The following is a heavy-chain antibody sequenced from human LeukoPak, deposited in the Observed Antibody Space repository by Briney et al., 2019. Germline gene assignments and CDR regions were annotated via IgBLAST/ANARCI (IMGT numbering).Heavy chain of an antibody. CDR1: EFIFSSYS. CDR2: ISSSGSYI. V-gene: IGHV3-21*01. D-gene: IGHD2-2*01. CDR3: ARGACSSPSCYRLDV. J-gene: IGHJ6*02. Sequence: GGSLRLSCAASEFIFSSYSMNWVRQAPGKGLEWVSSISSSGSYIYYADSVKGRFTISRDNAKNPLYLQMNSLGAEDTAVYHCARGACSSPSCYRLDVWGQGTTVTVSS.